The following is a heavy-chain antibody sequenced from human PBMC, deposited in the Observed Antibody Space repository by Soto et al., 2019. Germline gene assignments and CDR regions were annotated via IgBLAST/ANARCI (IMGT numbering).Heavy chain of an antibody. CDR3: TTDPRH. CDR2: IKSKNDGGTI. V-gene: IGHV3-15*05. J-gene: IGHJ4*02. Sequence: GGSLRLSCTASGISFSKTWMSWVRQAPGKGLEWIGRIKSKNDGGTIDYTAPVNGRFTISRDDSKNTLYLQLDGLTIEDTAVYYCTTDPRHWGQGTQVTVSS. CDR1: GISFSKTW.